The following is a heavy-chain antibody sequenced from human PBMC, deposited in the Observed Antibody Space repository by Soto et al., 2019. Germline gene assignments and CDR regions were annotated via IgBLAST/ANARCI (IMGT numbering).Heavy chain of an antibody. CDR2: INHSGST. CDR1: GGSFSGYY. CDR3: ARDRRVVVAATYLAHSGMDV. D-gene: IGHD2-15*01. Sequence: QVQLQQWGAGLLKPSETLSLTCAVYGGSFSGYYWSWIRQPPGKGLEWIGEINHSGSTNYNPSLRCRVNISVDTSKNQFSLTLSSVTAADTAVYYCARDRRVVVAATYLAHSGMDVWGQGTTVTVSS. V-gene: IGHV4-34*01. J-gene: IGHJ6*02.